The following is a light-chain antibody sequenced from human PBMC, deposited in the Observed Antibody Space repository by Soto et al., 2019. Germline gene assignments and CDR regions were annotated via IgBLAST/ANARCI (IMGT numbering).Light chain of an antibody. CDR1: QSVTSN. CDR3: QQYNKWPLVT. V-gene: IGKV3-15*01. J-gene: IGKJ5*01. CDR2: GAS. Sequence: EIVLTQSPATLSLSPGERATLSCRASQSVTSNLAWYQQKPGRAPRLLIYGASTRATGIPVRFSGSGSGTEFTLTISSLQSEDFAVYYCQQYNKWPLVTFGQGTRLEIK.